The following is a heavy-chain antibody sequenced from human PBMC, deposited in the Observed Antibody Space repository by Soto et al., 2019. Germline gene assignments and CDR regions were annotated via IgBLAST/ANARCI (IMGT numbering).Heavy chain of an antibody. J-gene: IGHJ1*01. Sequence: APVKVTCKASGYTFTSYYMHWVRQAPGQGLEWMGIINPSGGSTSYAQKFQGRVTMTRDTSTSTVYMELSSLRSEDTAVYYCATDIVVVPAAQGAEYFQHWGQGILVTVSS. CDR2: INPSGGST. CDR1: GYTFTSYY. D-gene: IGHD2-2*01. V-gene: IGHV1-46*01. CDR3: ATDIVVVPAAQGAEYFQH.